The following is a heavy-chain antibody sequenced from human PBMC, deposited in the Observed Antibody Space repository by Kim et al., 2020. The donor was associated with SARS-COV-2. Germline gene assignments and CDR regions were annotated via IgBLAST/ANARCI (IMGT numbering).Heavy chain of an antibody. CDR3: AKTRGGGDWTHFDS. Sequence: YTDSVKGRFTISMDNSKNTLYLQMNSLRAEDTAVFYCAKTRGGGDWTHFDSGGQGTLVTVSS. J-gene: IGHJ4*02. D-gene: IGHD2-21*02. V-gene: IGHV3-23*01.